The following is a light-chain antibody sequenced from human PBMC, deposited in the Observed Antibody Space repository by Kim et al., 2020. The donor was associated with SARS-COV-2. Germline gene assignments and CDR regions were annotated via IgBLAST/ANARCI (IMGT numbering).Light chain of an antibody. CDR1: QSISSD. CDR3: QQSYGPPFT. Sequence: SASRGDRVTITCRASQSISSDLNWYQQKPGRAPKRLIFGASSLESEVPLRFRGSGSGTDFTLSISSLQPEDFATYYCQQSYGPPFTFGQGTKLEI. CDR2: GAS. V-gene: IGKV1-39*01. J-gene: IGKJ2*01.